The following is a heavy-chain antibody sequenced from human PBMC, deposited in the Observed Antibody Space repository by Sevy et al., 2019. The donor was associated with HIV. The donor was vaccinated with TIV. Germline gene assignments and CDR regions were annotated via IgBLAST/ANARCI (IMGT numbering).Heavy chain of an antibody. CDR3: ARLPTGLQSFNYLLSTYFDS. V-gene: IGHV3-7*01. Sequence: GGSLRLSCAASVFDFNHHWRSWVRQAPQKGLEWVANIKQDGSETYYVDSLEGRFTISRDNAKNSLSLQINDLRAEDTAVYYCARLPTGLQSFNYLLSTYFDSWGQGTLVTVSS. D-gene: IGHD3-9*01. J-gene: IGHJ4*02. CDR2: IKQDGSET. CDR1: VFDFNHHW.